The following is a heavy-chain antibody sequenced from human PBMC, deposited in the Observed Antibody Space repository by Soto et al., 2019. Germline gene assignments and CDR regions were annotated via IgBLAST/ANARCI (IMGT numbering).Heavy chain of an antibody. CDR2: IWYDGSNK. Sequence: PVGSLRLSCAASGFTFSSYGMHWVRQAPGKGLEWVAVIWYDGSNKYYADSVKGRFTISRDNSKNTLYLQMNSLRAEDTAVYYCARDQDLYCSGGSCYSVDYYYGMDVWGQGTTVTVSS. V-gene: IGHV3-33*01. CDR1: GFTFSSYG. J-gene: IGHJ6*02. CDR3: ARDQDLYCSGGSCYSVDYYYGMDV. D-gene: IGHD2-15*01.